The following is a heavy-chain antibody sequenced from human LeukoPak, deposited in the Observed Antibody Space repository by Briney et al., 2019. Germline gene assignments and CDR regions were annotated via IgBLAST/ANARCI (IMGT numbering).Heavy chain of an antibody. Sequence: PGGSLRLSCTASGFTFSNHAMTWVRQAPGKGLEWVSSMSSGGTYIYYADSVRGRFTISRDNAKNSLYLVMNSLRAEDTATYYCARDRPTGASRVFVVQWGQGTLVTVS. D-gene: IGHD2-15*01. CDR3: ARDRPTGASRVFVVQ. CDR1: GFTFSNHA. J-gene: IGHJ4*02. V-gene: IGHV3-21*01. CDR2: MSSGGTYI.